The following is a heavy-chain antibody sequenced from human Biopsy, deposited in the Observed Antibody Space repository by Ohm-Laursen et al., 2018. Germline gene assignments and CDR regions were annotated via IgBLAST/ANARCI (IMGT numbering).Heavy chain of an antibody. CDR1: GGPIDSYY. J-gene: IGHJ5*02. Sequence: GTLSLTCPVSGGPIDSYYWSWIRQPPGKALEWIGYIYFTGRTSYNPSLKSRVTMSVNTSKNQFSLKLNSVTAADTAVYYCARGDYFDSNGYFWFDPWGQGTLVTVSS. D-gene: IGHD3-22*01. CDR3: ARGDYFDSNGYFWFDP. V-gene: IGHV4-59*12. CDR2: IYFTGRT.